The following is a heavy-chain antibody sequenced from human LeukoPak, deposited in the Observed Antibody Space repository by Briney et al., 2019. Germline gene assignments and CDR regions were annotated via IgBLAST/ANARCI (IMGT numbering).Heavy chain of an antibody. J-gene: IGHJ4*02. CDR3: ARDHSDTPHFDY. CDR2: INHSGST. CDR1: GGSFSGYY. V-gene: IGHV4-34*01. Sequence: PSETLSLTCAVYGGSFSGYYWSWIRQPPGKGLEWIGEINHSGSTNYNPSLKSRVTISVDTSKNQFSLKLSSVTAADTAVYYCARDHSDTPHFDYWGQGTLVTVSS. D-gene: IGHD2-15*01.